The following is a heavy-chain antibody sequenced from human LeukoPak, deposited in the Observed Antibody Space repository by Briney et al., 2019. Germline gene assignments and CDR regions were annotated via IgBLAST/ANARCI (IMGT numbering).Heavy chain of an antibody. D-gene: IGHD3-10*01. J-gene: IGHJ4*02. V-gene: IGHV4-34*01. CDR2: INHSGST. CDR3: ARARAIWFGESLFDY. Sequence: SETLSLTCAVYGGSFSGYYWSWIRQPPGKGLGWIGEINHSGSTNYNPSLKSRVTISVDTSKNQFSLKLSSVTAADTAVYYCARARAIWFGESLFDYWGQGTLVTVSS. CDR1: GGSFSGYY.